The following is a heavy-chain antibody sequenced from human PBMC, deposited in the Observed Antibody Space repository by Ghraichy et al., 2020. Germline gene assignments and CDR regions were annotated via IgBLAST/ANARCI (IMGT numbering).Heavy chain of an antibody. CDR2: IYSGGST. D-gene: IGHD4-17*01. Sequence: GGSLRLSCAASGFTVSSNYMSWVRQAPGKGLEWVSVIYSGGSTYYADSVKGRFTISRDNSKNTLYLQMNSLRAEDTAVYYCARGWYGDYSLGYWGQGTLVTVSS. V-gene: IGHV3-53*01. CDR1: GFTVSSNY. J-gene: IGHJ4*02. CDR3: ARGWYGDYSLGY.